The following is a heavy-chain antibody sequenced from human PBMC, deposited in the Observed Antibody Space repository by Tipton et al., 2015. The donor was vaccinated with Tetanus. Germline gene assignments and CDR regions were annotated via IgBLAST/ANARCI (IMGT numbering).Heavy chain of an antibody. CDR3: ARGWGSSWYHFDS. CDR2: IYTSGST. D-gene: IGHD6-13*01. Sequence: TLSLTCSVSGDSISSFYWSWIRQPAGKGLEWIGRIYTSGSTNYTPSLKSRVTMSVDTSRRQFSLKLNSVTAADKPVYYCARGWGSSWYHFDSWGQGILVTVSS. J-gene: IGHJ4*02. CDR1: GDSISSFY. V-gene: IGHV4-4*07.